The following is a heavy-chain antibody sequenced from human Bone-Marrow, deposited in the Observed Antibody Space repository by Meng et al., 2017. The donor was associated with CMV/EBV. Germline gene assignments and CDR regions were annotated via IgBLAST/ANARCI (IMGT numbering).Heavy chain of an antibody. CDR1: GYVFISYG. D-gene: IGHD3-9*01. CDR3: ARDTYYEFLTGRRAQLFYNGMDV. Sequence: ASVKVSCKASGYVFISYGISWVRQAPGQGLEWMGWINGYRENTEAAQKFRGRLIMTTDTSTNTAYMELRSLRSDDTAVYYCARDTYYEFLTGRRAQLFYNGMDVWGQGTTVTVSS. J-gene: IGHJ6*02. CDR2: INGYRENT. V-gene: IGHV1-18*01.